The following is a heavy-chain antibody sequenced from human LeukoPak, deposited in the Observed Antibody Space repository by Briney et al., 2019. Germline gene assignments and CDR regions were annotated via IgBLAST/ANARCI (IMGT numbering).Heavy chain of an antibody. CDR1: GGSISSYY. Sequence: ETLSLTCTVSGGSISSYYWSWFRQPPGKGLEWIGYIYHSGSSNYNPSHKSRVTISVDTSKKQFSLKLSSVTAADTAVYYCARASMGYSSSWYFDYWGQGTLVTVSS. D-gene: IGHD6-13*01. CDR2: IYHSGSS. V-gene: IGHV4-59*01. J-gene: IGHJ4*02. CDR3: ARASMGYSSSWYFDY.